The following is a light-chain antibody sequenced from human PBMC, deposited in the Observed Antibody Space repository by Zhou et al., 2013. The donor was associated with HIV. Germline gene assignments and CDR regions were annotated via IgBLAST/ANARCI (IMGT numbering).Light chain of an antibody. J-gene: IGKJ2*01. CDR1: QGISKW. V-gene: IGKV1-12*01. CDR2: DAS. CDR3: QQSHSFYT. Sequence: DIQMTQSPSSVSASVGDRITITCRASQGISKWLAWYQQKPGKAPKVLIFDASHVEPGVPARFSGSGSGTDFTLTIDSVQPEDSATYHCQQSHSFYTFGQGTKLEI.